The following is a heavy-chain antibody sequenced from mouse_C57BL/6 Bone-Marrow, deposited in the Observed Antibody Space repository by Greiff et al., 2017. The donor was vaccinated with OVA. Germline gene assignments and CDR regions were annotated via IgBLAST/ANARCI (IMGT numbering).Heavy chain of an antibody. CDR1: GYSFTGYY. J-gene: IGHJ4*01. CDR3: ARGIYYAYAMDY. CDR2: INPSTGGT. V-gene: IGHV1-42*01. D-gene: IGHD2-1*01. Sequence: EVQLQQSGPELVKPGASVKISCKASGYSFTGYYMNWVKQSPEKSLEWIGEINPSTGGTTYNQKFKAKATLTVDKSSSTAYMQLKRLTSEDAAVYDCARGIYYAYAMDYWGQGTSVTVSS.